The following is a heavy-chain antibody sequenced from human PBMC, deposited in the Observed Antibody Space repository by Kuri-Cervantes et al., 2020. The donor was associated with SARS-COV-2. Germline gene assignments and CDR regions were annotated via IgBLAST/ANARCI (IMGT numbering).Heavy chain of an antibody. CDR1: GYSISSGYY. V-gene: IGHV4-38-2*01. Sequence: SETLSLTCAVSGYSISSGYYWGWIRQPPGKGLEWIGSIYHSGSTYYNPSLKSRVTISVDTSKNQFSLKLSSVTAADTAVYYCVRHGGIAVAGTFDYWGQGTLVTVSS. J-gene: IGHJ4*02. CDR2: IYHSGST. CDR3: VRHGGIAVAGTFDY. D-gene: IGHD6-19*01.